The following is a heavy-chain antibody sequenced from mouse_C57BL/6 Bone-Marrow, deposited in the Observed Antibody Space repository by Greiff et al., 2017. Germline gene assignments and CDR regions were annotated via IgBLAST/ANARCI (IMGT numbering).Heavy chain of an antibody. CDR2: ISDGGSYT. D-gene: IGHD1-1*01. V-gene: IGHV5-4*03. J-gene: IGHJ4*01. CDR1: GFTFSSYA. CDR3: ASSTVVAPMDY. Sequence: EVNVVESGGGLVKPGGSLKLSCAASGFTFSSYAMSWVRQTPDKRLEWVATISDGGSYTYYPDNVKGRFTISRDNAKNNLYLQMSHLKSEDTAMYYCASSTVVAPMDYWGQGTSVTVSS.